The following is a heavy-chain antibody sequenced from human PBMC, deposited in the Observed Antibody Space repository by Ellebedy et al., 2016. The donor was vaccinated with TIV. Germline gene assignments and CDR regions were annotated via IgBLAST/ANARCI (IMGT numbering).Heavy chain of an antibody. CDR2: ISAYNGNT. Sequence: ASVKVSXKASSYTFTSYGISWVRQAPGQGLEWMGWISAYNGNTNYAQKLQGRVTMTTDTSTSTAYMELRSLRSDDTAVYYCARVRGIYYYDSSGYGYWGQGTLVTVSS. D-gene: IGHD3-22*01. J-gene: IGHJ4*02. CDR3: ARVRGIYYYDSSGYGY. CDR1: SYTFTSYG. V-gene: IGHV1-18*04.